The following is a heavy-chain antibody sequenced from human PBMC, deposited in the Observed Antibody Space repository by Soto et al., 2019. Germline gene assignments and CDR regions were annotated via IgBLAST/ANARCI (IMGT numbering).Heavy chain of an antibody. Sequence: SVKVSCKASGCTFSSYAISCVRQAPGQVLEWMGGIIPIFGTANYAQKFQGRVTITADESTSTAYMELSSLRSEDTAVYYCARTYWGFVPAAIDGSYYYYGMDVWGQGTTVTVSS. CDR3: ARTYWGFVPAAIDGSYYYYGMDV. J-gene: IGHJ6*02. D-gene: IGHD2-2*02. V-gene: IGHV1-69*13. CDR1: GCTFSSYA. CDR2: IIPIFGTA.